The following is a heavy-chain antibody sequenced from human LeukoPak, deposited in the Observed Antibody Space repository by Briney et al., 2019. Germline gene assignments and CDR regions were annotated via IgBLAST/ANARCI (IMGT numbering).Heavy chain of an antibody. D-gene: IGHD4-17*01. Sequence: SVKVSCKASGGTYSSYAISWVRQAPGQGLEWMGGIIPIFGTANYAQKFQGRVTITADESTSTAYMELSSLRSEDTAVYYCASNDYGDYEGAFDIWGQGTMVTVSS. CDR1: GGTYSSYA. V-gene: IGHV1-69*13. J-gene: IGHJ3*02. CDR3: ASNDYGDYEGAFDI. CDR2: IIPIFGTA.